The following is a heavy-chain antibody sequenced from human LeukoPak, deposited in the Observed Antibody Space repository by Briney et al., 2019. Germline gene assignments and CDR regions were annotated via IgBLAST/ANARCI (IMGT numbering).Heavy chain of an antibody. CDR3: AREQYGGKDY. V-gene: IGHV3-7*05. J-gene: IGHJ4*02. Sequence: PGGSLRLSCAASGFKFSTYLMRWVRQAPGQGLEWVANIKEDGSEKHYVDSVKGRFTISRDNAKNSLYLQMNSLRAEDTALYYCAREQYGGKDYWGQGTLVTVSS. CDR2: IKEDGSEK. CDR1: GFKFSTYL. D-gene: IGHD4-23*01.